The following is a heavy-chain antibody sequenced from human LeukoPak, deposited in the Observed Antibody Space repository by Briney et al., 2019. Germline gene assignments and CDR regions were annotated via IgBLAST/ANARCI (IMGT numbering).Heavy chain of an antibody. CDR3: ARSGGIVIVPAVFAEYFQY. V-gene: IGHV5-51*01. CDR2: IYPGDSNT. Sequence: GESLKISCKGSGYSFTNYWIGWVRQMPGKGLEWMGIIYPGDSNTRYSPSFQGQVTISADKSINTAYLQWSSLKASDTAMYYCARSGGIVIVPAVFAEYFQYWGQGTLVTASS. D-gene: IGHD2-2*01. J-gene: IGHJ1*01. CDR1: GYSFTNYW.